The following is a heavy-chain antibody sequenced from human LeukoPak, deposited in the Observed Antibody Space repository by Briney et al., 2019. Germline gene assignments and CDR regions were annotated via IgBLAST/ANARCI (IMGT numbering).Heavy chain of an antibody. D-gene: IGHD1-26*01. V-gene: IGHV3-64D*06. CDR1: GFTFSNYA. CDR2: ISSNGGST. J-gene: IGHJ4*02. Sequence: GGSLRLSCSASGFTFSNYAMHWVRQAPGKGLEYVSAISSNGGSTYYADSVKGRFTISRDNSKNTLYLQMSSLRAEDTAVYYCAKAAWGATWSYDYWGQGTLVTVSS. CDR3: AKAAWGATWSYDY.